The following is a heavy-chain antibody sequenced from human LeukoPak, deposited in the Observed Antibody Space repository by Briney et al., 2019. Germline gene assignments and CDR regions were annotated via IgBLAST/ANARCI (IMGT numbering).Heavy chain of an antibody. CDR1: GYTFTGYY. Sequence: ASVKVSCKASGYTFTGYYMHWVRQAPGQGLEWMGWINPNSGGTNYAQKFQGWVTMTRDTSISTAYMELSRLRSEDTAVYYCARDDIVVVPAAIISAEYYYGMDVWGQGTTVTVSS. D-gene: IGHD2-2*02. CDR2: INPNSGGT. CDR3: ARDDIVVVPAAIISAEYYYGMDV. V-gene: IGHV1-2*04. J-gene: IGHJ6*02.